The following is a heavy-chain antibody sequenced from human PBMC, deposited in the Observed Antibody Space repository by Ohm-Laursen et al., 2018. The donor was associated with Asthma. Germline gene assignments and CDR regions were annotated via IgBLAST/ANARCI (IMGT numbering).Heavy chain of an antibody. D-gene: IGHD1-1*01. J-gene: IGHJ2*01. CDR2: IYYSGST. CDR3: ARLEGERDWYFDL. Sequence: GTLSLTCTVSGGSISSGGYYWSWIRQHPGKGLEWIGYIYYSGSTYYNPSLKSRVTISVDTSKNQFSLKLSSVTAADTAVYYCARLEGERDWYFDLWGRGTLVTVSS. CDR1: GGSISSGGYY. V-gene: IGHV4-39*01.